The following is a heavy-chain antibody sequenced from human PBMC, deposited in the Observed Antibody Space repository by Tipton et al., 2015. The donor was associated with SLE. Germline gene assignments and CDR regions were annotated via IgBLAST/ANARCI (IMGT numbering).Heavy chain of an antibody. J-gene: IGHJ4*02. CDR1: GFTFSSYW. CDR2: IKQDGSEK. D-gene: IGHD6-13*01. V-gene: IGHV3-7*03. Sequence: VQLVQSGGGVVQPGRSLRLSCAASGFTFSSYWMSWVRQAPGKGLEWVANIKQDGSEKYYVDSVKGRFTISRDNAKNSLYLQMNSLRAEDTAVYYCARDQSPAGYSSLYYFDYWGQGTLVTVSS. CDR3: ARDQSPAGYSSLYYFDY.